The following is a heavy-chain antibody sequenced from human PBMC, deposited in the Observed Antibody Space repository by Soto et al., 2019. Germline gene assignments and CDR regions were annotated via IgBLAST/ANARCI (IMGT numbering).Heavy chain of an antibody. CDR3: AREDYYDGSGYYSY. V-gene: IGHV3-11*05. D-gene: IGHD3-22*01. CDR2: ISSSSDYT. J-gene: IGHJ4*02. CDR1: GFTFSDYY. Sequence: GGSLRLSCAASGFTFSDYYMSWIRQAPGKGLEWISYISSSSDYTNYADSVKGRFTISRDNAKNSLYLQMNSLRAEDTAVYYCAREDYYDGSGYYSYWGQGTLVTVS.